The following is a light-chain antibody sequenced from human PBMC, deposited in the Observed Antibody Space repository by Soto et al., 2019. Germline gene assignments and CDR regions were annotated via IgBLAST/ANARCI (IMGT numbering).Light chain of an antibody. Sequence: QSVLTQAPSASGTPGQRVTISCSGTSSNVGSNSVGWYHHLPGTAPKLLIYNSDQRPSGVPDRFSGSKSDTSASLAIRGLQSEDEADYYCAGWYDSMNSPLFGVGTKVTVL. V-gene: IGLV1-44*01. CDR3: AGWYDSMNSPL. CDR2: NSD. J-gene: IGLJ2*01. CDR1: SSNVGSNS.